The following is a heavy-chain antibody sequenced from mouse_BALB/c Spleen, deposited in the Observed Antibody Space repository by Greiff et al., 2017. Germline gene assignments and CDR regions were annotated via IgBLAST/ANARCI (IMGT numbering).Heavy chain of an antibody. CDR2: IDPANGNT. D-gene: IGHD2-4*01. CDR1: GFNIKDTY. CDR3: APYLYYEAAY. J-gene: IGHJ3*01. Sequence: EVKVEESGAELVKPGASVKLSCTASGFNIKDTYMHWVKQRPEQGLEWIGRIDPANGNTKYDPKFQGKATITADTSSNTAYLQLSSLTSEDTAVYYCAPYLYYEAAYWGQGTLVTVSA. V-gene: IGHV14-3*02.